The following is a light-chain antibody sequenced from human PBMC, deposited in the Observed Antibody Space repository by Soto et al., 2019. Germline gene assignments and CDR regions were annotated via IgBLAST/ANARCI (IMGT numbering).Light chain of an antibody. V-gene: IGLV1-47*01. Sequence: QSALTQPPSASGTPGQRVTISCSGSSSNIGSNYVYWYQQLPGTAPKLLIYRNNQRPSGVPDRFSGSKSGTSASLVISGLRSEDEADYYCAAWDDSLSGPLYVFGTGTKVTVL. CDR1: SSNIGSNY. J-gene: IGLJ1*01. CDR3: AAWDDSLSGPLYV. CDR2: RNN.